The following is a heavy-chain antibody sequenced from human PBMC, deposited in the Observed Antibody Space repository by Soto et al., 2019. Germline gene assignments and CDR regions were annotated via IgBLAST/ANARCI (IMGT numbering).Heavy chain of an antibody. CDR1: GGSISYEHYH. J-gene: IGHJ6*02. CDR2: IHYSGSI. D-gene: IGHD2-21*02. CDR3: AREDDGGDRDYYGLDV. V-gene: IGHV4-30-4*08. Sequence: SETLYLTCTVSGGSISYEHYHWTWIRQYQGKGLEWIGYIHYSGSIIYNPSFKSRVTISVDTSKNQFSLQLSSVTAADTAVYFCAREDDGGDRDYYGLDVWGQGTTVT.